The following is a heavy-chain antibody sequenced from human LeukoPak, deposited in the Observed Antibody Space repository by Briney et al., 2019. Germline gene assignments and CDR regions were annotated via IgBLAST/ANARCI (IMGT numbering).Heavy chain of an antibody. CDR1: GFTFSGYA. CDR2: ISGSGGST. Sequence: GGSLRLSCAASGFTFSGYAMNWVRQAPGKGLESVSAISGSGGSTYYADSVKGRFTISRDNSKNTLYLQMNSLRAEDTAVYYCAKDLNLRSSVDYFDYWGQGTLVTVSS. J-gene: IGHJ4*02. CDR3: AKDLNLRSSVDYFDY. D-gene: IGHD6-6*01. V-gene: IGHV3-23*01.